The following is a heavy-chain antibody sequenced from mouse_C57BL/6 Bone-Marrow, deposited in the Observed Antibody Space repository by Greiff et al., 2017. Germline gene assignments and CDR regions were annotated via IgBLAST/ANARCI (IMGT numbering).Heavy chain of an antibody. CDR2: IRSKSNNYAT. V-gene: IGHV10-1*01. J-gene: IGHJ3*01. D-gene: IGHD2-3*01. CDR1: GFSFNTYA. Sequence: EVQGVESGGGLVQPKGSLKLSCAASGFSFNTYAMNWVRQAPGKGLEWVARIRSKSNNYATYYADSVKDRFTISRDDSESMLYLQMNNLKTEDTAMYYCVRQGVYCFAWFAYWGQGTLVTVSA. CDR3: VRQGVYCFAWFAY.